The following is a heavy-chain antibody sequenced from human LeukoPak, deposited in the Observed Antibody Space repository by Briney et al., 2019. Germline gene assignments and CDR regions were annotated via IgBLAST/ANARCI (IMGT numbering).Heavy chain of an antibody. CDR3: AKRGVVIRVILVGFHKEAYYFDS. D-gene: IGHD3-22*01. CDR2: ISDSGGRT. V-gene: IGHV3-23*01. Sequence: PGGSLRLSCAVSGITLSNYGMSWVRLAPGKGLEWVAGISDSGGRTNYADSVKGRFTISRDNSKNTLYLQMNSLRAGDTAVYFCAKRGVVIRVILVGFHKEAYYFDSWGQGALVTVSS. J-gene: IGHJ4*02. CDR1: GITLSNYG.